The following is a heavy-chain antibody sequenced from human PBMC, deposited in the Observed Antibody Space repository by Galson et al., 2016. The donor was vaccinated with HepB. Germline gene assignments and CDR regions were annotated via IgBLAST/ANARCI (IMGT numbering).Heavy chain of an antibody. CDR2: LYNTGTK. J-gene: IGHJ6*02. D-gene: IGHD3-3*01. CDR1: GFSVSTSY. V-gene: IGHV3-66*04. Sequence: SLRLSCAATGFSVSTSYMTWVRQAPGGGLEWVSDLYNTGTKYYANSVKGRFTISRENSKNTLYLQMNSLRGEDTAVYYCARPGDLSRGYSAYGMDVWGQGTTVIVSS. CDR3: ARPGDLSRGYSAYGMDV.